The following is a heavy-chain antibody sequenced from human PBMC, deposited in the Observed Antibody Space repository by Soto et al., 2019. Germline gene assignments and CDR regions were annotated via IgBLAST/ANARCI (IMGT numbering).Heavy chain of an antibody. D-gene: IGHD3-3*01. CDR2: ISSSSSTI. Sequence: PGGSLRLSCAASGFTFSSYSMNWVRQAPGKGLEWVSYISSSSSTIYYADSVKGRFTISRDNAKNSLYLQMNSLRAEDTAVYYCARAARFLEWLSLMDVWGKGTTVTVSS. CDR3: ARAARFLEWLSLMDV. CDR1: GFTFSSYS. V-gene: IGHV3-48*01. J-gene: IGHJ6*04.